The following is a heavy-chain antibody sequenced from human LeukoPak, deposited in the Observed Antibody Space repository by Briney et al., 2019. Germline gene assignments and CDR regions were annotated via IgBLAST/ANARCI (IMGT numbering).Heavy chain of an antibody. Sequence: GGSLRLSCAASGFTFSSYMMTWVRQAPGKGLEWVAVIWYDGSNKYYADSVKGRFTISRDNSKNTLYLQMNSLRAEDTAVYYCAKDGLSEQWLQSYFDYWGQGTLVTVSS. J-gene: IGHJ4*02. CDR1: GFTFSSYM. CDR3: AKDGLSEQWLQSYFDY. CDR2: IWYDGSNK. D-gene: IGHD5-24*01. V-gene: IGHV3-33*06.